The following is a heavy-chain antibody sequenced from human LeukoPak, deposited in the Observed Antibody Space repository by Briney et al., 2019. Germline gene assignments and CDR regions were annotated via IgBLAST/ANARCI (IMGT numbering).Heavy chain of an antibody. CDR1: GFTFDDYA. CDR3: AKDIRAVGVTSGFDY. D-gene: IGHD6-19*01. CDR2: ISWNSGSI. V-gene: IGHV3-9*01. Sequence: GRSLRLSCAASGFTFDDYAMHWVRQAPGKGLGWVSGISWNSGSIGYADSVKGRFTISRDNAKNSLYLQMNSLRAEDTALYYCAKDIRAVGVTSGFDYWGQGTLVTVSS. J-gene: IGHJ4*02.